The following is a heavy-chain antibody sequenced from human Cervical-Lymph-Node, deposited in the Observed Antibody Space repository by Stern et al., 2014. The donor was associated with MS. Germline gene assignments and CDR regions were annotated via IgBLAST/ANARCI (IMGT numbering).Heavy chain of an antibody. Sequence: EVQLEESGGGLVKPGGSLRLSCVTSGFTFSRYTMNWVRQAPGKGLEWVSSISTRSNYISYADSVKGRFTISRDNAKNSLSLQMNSLRAEDTAVYYCARDTYTSSYFDSWGQGTLVTVSS. CDR2: ISTRSNYI. V-gene: IGHV3-21*01. CDR3: ARDTYTSSYFDS. J-gene: IGHJ4*02. D-gene: IGHD2-2*01. CDR1: GFTFSRYT.